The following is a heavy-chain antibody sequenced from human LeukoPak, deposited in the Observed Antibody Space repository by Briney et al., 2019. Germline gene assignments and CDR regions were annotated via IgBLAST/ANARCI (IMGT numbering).Heavy chain of an antibody. CDR3: ARGAGGSGSYYKNPGAFDI. CDR2: FFFPGNT. CDR1: GGSISSTNYY. D-gene: IGHD3-10*01. J-gene: IGHJ3*02. V-gene: IGHV4-39*07. Sequence: SETLSLTCTVSGGSISSTNYYWGWIRQPPGKGLEWVGSFFFPGNTFYNPSLKSRVTISVDTSKNQFSLKLSSVTAADTAVYYCARGAGGSGSYYKNPGAFDIWGQGTMVTVSS.